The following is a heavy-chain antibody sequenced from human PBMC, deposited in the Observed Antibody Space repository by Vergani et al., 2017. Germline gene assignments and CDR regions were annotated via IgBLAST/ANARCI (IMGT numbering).Heavy chain of an antibody. CDR1: GYTFSSYC. D-gene: IGHD3-9*01. V-gene: IGHV3-7*01. CDR2: IKQEERDK. J-gene: IGHJ4*02. CDR3: ASILTGYYSHHAMGAFDY. Sequence: EVQLVESGGGLVQPGGSLRLFCAASGYTFSSYCMSWVRQAPGKGQEWVANIKQEERDKYYVDSVKDRFTIARDNAKNSLYLQMNCQRTDDTAVYYWASILTGYYSHHAMGAFDYWGQGTLVTVSS.